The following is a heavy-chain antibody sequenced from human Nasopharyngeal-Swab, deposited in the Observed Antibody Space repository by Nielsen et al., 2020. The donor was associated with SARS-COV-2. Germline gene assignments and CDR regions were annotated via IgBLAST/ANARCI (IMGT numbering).Heavy chain of an antibody. CDR2: VDPSGGST. CDR1: GFPFNNYG. Sequence: GESLKISCAASGFPFNNYGMNWVRQAPGEGLEWVSTVDPSGGSTYYADSVKGRFTISRDNAKNTLYLQMNSLRGEDTAVYYCTRDIGGKYGYWGQGNLVTVSS. V-gene: IGHV3-23*01. J-gene: IGHJ4*02. D-gene: IGHD4-23*01. CDR3: TRDIGGKYGY.